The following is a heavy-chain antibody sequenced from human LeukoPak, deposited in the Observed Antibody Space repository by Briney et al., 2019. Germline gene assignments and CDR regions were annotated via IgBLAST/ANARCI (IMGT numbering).Heavy chain of an antibody. D-gene: IGHD3-10*01. Sequence: GGSLRLSCTASGFTFSSYAMNWVRQAPGKGLEWVSGIGAGGTFTYYADSVKGRFTIFRDNAKNSLYLQMNSLRAEDTAVYYCAREGPRGYYFDYWGQGTLVTVSS. J-gene: IGHJ4*02. V-gene: IGHV3-23*01. CDR3: AREGPRGYYFDY. CDR2: IGAGGTFT. CDR1: GFTFSSYA.